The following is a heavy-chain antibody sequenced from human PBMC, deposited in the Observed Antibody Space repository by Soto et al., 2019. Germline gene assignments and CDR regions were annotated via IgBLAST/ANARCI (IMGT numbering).Heavy chain of an antibody. V-gene: IGHV4-39*01. CDR2: IYYSGST. D-gene: IGHD3-22*01. CDR3: ASVYDGDYVDY. CDR1: GGSISSSSYY. J-gene: IGHJ4*02. Sequence: SETLSLTCTVSGGSISSSSYYWGWIRQPPGKGLEWIGSIYYSGSTYYNPSLKSRVTISVDTSKNQFSLKLSSVTAADTAVYYCASVYDGDYVDYWGQGTLVTVSS.